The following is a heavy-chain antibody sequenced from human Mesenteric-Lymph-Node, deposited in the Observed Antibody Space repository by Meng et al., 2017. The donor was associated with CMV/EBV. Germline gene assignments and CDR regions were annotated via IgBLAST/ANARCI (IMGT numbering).Heavy chain of an antibody. D-gene: IGHD3/OR15-3a*01. CDR3: ASKNDFWGDHYYGVDV. Sequence: GGSLRLSGKGPGSTYPSYWIAWVRQMHGKGREGMGIIYPGASIITYSPSCEGQVTISADKSISTAYLQWSSLKASDTAMYYCASKNDFWGDHYYGVDVWGQGTMVTVSS. CDR1: GSTYPSYW. CDR2: IYPGASII. J-gene: IGHJ6*02. V-gene: IGHV5-51*01.